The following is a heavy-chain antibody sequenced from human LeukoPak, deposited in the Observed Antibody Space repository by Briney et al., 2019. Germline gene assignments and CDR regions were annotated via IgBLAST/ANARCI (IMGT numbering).Heavy chain of an antibody. CDR2: ISYDGSNK. J-gene: IGHJ6*02. D-gene: IGHD5-12*01. Sequence: GGSLRLSCAASGFTFSSYAMHWVRQAPGKGLEWVAVISYDGSNKYYADSVKGRFTISRDNSKNTLYLQMNSLRAEDTAVYYCASNLLWLRLPYYYYGMDVWSQGTTVTVSS. CDR3: ASNLLWLRLPYYYYGMDV. CDR1: GFTFSSYA. V-gene: IGHV3-30*14.